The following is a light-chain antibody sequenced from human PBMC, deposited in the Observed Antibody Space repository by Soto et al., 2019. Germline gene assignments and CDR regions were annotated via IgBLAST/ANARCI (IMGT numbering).Light chain of an antibody. Sequence: EIVLTQSPVTLSLSPGEGATLSCKASQSIDTNLGWYQQKPGQVPRLLIYDASLRATGIPVRFTGSGSGTDFTLTISSLEPEDFAVYYCQQRGNWPRTWAFGQGTKVEVK. CDR2: DAS. CDR3: QQRGNWPRTWA. CDR1: QSIDTN. J-gene: IGKJ1*01. V-gene: IGKV3-11*01.